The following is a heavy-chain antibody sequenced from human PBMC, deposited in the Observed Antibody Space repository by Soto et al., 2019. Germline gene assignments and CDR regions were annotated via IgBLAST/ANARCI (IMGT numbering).Heavy chain of an antibody. Sequence: SETLSLTXTVSGGSVSSGSYYWSWIRQPPGKGLEWIGYIYYSGSTNYNPSLKSRVTISVDTSKNQFSLKLSSVTAADTAVYYCARAASLVAYYFDYWGQGTLVTVS. V-gene: IGHV4-61*01. CDR1: GGSVSSGSYY. D-gene: IGHD2-15*01. J-gene: IGHJ4*02. CDR2: IYYSGST. CDR3: ARAASLVAYYFDY.